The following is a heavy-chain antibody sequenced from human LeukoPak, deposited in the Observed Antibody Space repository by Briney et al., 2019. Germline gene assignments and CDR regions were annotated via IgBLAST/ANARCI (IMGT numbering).Heavy chain of an antibody. Sequence: GGSLRLSCAVAGFTFDDYAMHWVRQAPGKGLQWVSLISGDGGATYYADSVRGRFTISRDNRKNSLYLQMNSLRAEDTALYYCAKARYKTGTTRITFNIWGQGTMVTVSS. D-gene: IGHD1-1*01. CDR3: AKARYKTGTTRITFNI. CDR1: GFTFDDYA. J-gene: IGHJ3*02. V-gene: IGHV3-43*02. CDR2: ISGDGGAT.